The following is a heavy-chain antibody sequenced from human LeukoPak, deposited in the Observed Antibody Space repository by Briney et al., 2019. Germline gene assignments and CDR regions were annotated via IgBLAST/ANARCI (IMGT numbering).Heavy chain of an antibody. Sequence: SETLSLTCAVYGGSFSGYYWSWIRQPPGKGLEWIGEINHSGSTNYNPSLKSRVTISVDTSKNQFSLKLSSVTAADTAVYYCARVLYDFWSGYTKNWFDPWGQGTLVTVSS. D-gene: IGHD3-3*01. CDR1: GGSFSGYY. CDR2: INHSGST. J-gene: IGHJ5*02. CDR3: ARVLYDFWSGYTKNWFDP. V-gene: IGHV4-34*01.